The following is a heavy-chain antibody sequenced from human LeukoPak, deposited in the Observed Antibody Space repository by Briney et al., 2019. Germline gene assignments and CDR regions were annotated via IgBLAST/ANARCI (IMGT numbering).Heavy chain of an antibody. CDR1: EYRFTNYR. CDR2: IYPADSDT. Sequence: RGESLKISCKGSEYRFTNYRIGWVRQMPGKGLEWMGIIYPADSDTRYSPSFQGQVTISADKSISTAYLQWSSLKASDTAMYYCARLSGGWYSNFDYWGQGTQVTVSS. CDR3: ARLSGGWYSNFDY. V-gene: IGHV5-51*01. D-gene: IGHD6-19*01. J-gene: IGHJ4*02.